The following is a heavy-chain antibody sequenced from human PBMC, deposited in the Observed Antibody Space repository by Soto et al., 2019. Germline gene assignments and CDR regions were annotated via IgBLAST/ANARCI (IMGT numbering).Heavy chain of an antibody. Sequence: EVQLVESGGGLVQSGGSLRLSCAASGFTFSNDWMHWVRQAPGKGLVWVSRVSFDEITTNYADSVKGRFTVSRDNAKNTLFLQMNSLRVEDRAVYYCAIGRRGAYYFAYWGQGTLVTVSS. D-gene: IGHD2-15*01. J-gene: IGHJ4*02. CDR2: VSFDEITT. CDR3: AIGRRGAYYFAY. CDR1: GFTFSNDW. V-gene: IGHV3-74*01.